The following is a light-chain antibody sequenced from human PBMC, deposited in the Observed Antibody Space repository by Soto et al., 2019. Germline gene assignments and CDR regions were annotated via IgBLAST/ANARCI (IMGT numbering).Light chain of an antibody. J-gene: IGKJ2*01. CDR1: QGISSD. CDR3: QHLNNYPPYT. Sequence: DIQLTQSPSFLSASVGDRVTITCRASQGISSDLAWYQQRPGKAPKLLIYAASTFQSGVPSRFSGSGSGTDFTLTISSLQPEDLATYCCQHLNNYPPYTFGQGTKLEIK. V-gene: IGKV1-9*01. CDR2: AAS.